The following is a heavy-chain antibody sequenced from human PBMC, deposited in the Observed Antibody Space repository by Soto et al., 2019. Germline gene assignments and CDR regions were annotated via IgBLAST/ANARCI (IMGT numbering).Heavy chain of an antibody. V-gene: IGHV4-34*01. CDR2: INHSGST. Sequence: SETLSLTCAVYGGSFSGYYWSWIRQPPGKGLEWIGEINHSGSTNYNPSLKSRVTISVDTSKNQFSLKLSSVTAADTAVCYCARDVNSYGSGSNGMDVWGQGTTVTVSS. CDR3: ARDVNSYGSGSNGMDV. J-gene: IGHJ6*02. CDR1: GGSFSGYY. D-gene: IGHD3-10*01.